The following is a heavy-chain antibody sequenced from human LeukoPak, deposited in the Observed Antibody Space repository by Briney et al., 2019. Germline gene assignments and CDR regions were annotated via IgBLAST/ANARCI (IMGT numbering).Heavy chain of an antibody. CDR3: ARGAGEGYSLGIDY. CDR2: IIPIFGTA. V-gene: IGHV1-69*13. J-gene: IGHJ4*02. Sequence: ASVKVSCKASGYTFTSYDISWVRQAPGQGLEWMGGIIPIFGTANYAQKFQGRVTITADESTSTAYMELSSLRSEDTAVYYCARGAGEGYSLGIDYWGQGTLVTVSS. D-gene: IGHD5-18*01. CDR1: GYTFTSYD.